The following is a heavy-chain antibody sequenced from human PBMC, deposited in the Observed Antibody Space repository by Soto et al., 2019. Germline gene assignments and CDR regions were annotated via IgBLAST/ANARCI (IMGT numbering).Heavy chain of an antibody. CDR1: GGAFSGYY. CDR2: INHSGST. V-gene: IGHV4-34*01. CDR3: ARGQSSLLLDC. Sequence: ASETLSLPRGVYGGAFSGYYWSWIRQPPGKGLEWIGEINHSGSTNYNPSLKSRVTISVDTSKNQFSLKLSSVTAADTAVYYCARGQSSLLLDCWGQGVLVTVSS. J-gene: IGHJ4*02. D-gene: IGHD2-8*02.